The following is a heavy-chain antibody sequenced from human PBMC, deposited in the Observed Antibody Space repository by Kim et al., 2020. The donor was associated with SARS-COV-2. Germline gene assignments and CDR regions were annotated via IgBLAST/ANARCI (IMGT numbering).Heavy chain of an antibody. D-gene: IGHD3-22*01. Sequence: GGSLRLSCAASGFTFSSYAMSWVRQAPGKGLEWVSAISGSGGSTYYADSVKGRFTISRDNSKNTLYLQMNSLRAEDTAVYYCAKSVLDYYDSSGYTYYFDYWGQGTLVTVSS. CDR1: GFTFSSYA. V-gene: IGHV3-23*01. CDR2: ISGSGGST. CDR3: AKSVLDYYDSSGYTYYFDY. J-gene: IGHJ4*02.